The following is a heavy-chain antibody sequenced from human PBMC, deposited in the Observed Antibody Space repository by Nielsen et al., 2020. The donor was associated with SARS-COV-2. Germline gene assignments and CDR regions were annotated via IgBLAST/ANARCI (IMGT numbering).Heavy chain of an antibody. CDR2: ISAYNGNT. CDR3: ARDVPYYYYMDV. Sequence: ASVKVSCKASGYTFTSYGISWVRQAPGQGLEWMGWISAYNGNTNYAQKLQGRVTMATDTSTSTAYMELRSLRSDDTAVYYCARDVPYYYYMDVWGKGTTVTVSS. D-gene: IGHD6-6*01. J-gene: IGHJ6*03. CDR1: GYTFTSYG. V-gene: IGHV1-18*01.